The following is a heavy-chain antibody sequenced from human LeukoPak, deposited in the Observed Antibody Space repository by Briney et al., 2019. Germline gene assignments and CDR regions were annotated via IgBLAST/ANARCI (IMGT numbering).Heavy chain of an antibody. V-gene: IGHV3-23*01. D-gene: IGHD3-22*01. Sequence: GDSLRLSCSASGFTFTDFAMNWLRQARGEGLELGSGSGGVGTNTDYADSVKGRFTISRDNTKNTLTLQMISLRADDTAVYFCAKEARGYHRPIDHWGQGSLVTVSS. CDR2: SGGVGTNT. CDR1: GFTFTDFA. J-gene: IGHJ4*02. CDR3: AKEARGYHRPIDH.